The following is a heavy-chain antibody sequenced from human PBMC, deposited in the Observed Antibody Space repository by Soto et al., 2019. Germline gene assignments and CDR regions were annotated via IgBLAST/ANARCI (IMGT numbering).Heavy chain of an antibody. J-gene: IGHJ4*02. CDR3: ARDLNYWSLLIDH. CDR2: LWSDGIKT. D-gene: IGHD2-8*02. CDR1: GFTFSNYA. V-gene: IGHV3-33*08. Sequence: GGSLRLSCAASGFTFSNYALHWVRQAPGKGLEWVAGLWSDGIKTSYTDSVKGRFTISRDTSKNMLYLQMNSLGAEDTAVYYCARDLNYWSLLIDHWGQGTLVTVSS.